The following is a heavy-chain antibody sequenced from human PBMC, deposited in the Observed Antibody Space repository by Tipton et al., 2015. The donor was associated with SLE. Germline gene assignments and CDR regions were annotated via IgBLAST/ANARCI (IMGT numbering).Heavy chain of an antibody. J-gene: IGHJ4*02. Sequence: TLSLTCTVSGGSIGTDYWSWIRQPPGKGLEWIGYIYYSGTTNYSPSLKSRVSISADTSKNQFSLKLRSVTAADTAVYYCAREGGYSYGLDYWGQGTLVTVSS. CDR3: AREGGYSYGLDY. V-gene: IGHV4-59*01. CDR2: IYYSGTT. CDR1: GGSIGTDY. D-gene: IGHD5-18*01.